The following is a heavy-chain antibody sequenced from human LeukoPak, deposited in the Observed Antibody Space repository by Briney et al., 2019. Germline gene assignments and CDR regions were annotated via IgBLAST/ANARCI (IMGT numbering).Heavy chain of an antibody. Sequence: SETLSLTCTVSGGSISSYYWSWIRQPPGKGLEWIGYIYYSGSTNYNPSLKSRVTISVDTSKNQFSLKLSSVTAADTAVYYCARDTPRARGWFDPWGQGTLVTVSS. CDR2: IYYSGST. CDR1: GGSISSYY. J-gene: IGHJ5*02. CDR3: ARDTPRARGWFDP. V-gene: IGHV4-59*01.